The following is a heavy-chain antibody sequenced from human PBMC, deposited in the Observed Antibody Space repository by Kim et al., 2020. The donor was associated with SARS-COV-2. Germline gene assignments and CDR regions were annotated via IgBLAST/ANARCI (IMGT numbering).Heavy chain of an antibody. V-gene: IGHV3-23*01. Sequence: ANARKGRFTISRKNAKTTLYLQTSGRRAEDTAVYYCAKEKVGATFYFDYWGQGTLVTVSS. CDR3: AKEKVGATFYFDY. D-gene: IGHD1-26*01. J-gene: IGHJ4*02.